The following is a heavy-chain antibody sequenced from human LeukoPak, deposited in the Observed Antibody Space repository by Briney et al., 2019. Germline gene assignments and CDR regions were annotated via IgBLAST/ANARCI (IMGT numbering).Heavy chain of an antibody. CDR3: ARPPVEVTLDGFDI. D-gene: IGHD1-26*01. CDR2: IYYSVST. Sequence: SETLSLTCTVSGGSVRITTYYWGWIRQPPGKGLEWIGSIYYSVSTYYNPSLKSRLTMSVDTSKNQFSLKLSSVTAADTTVYYCARPPVEVTLDGFDIWGQGTMVTVSS. V-gene: IGHV4-39*01. J-gene: IGHJ3*02. CDR1: GGSVRITTYY.